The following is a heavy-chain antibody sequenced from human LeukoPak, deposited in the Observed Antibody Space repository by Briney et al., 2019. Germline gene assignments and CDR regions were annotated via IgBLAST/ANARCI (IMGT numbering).Heavy chain of an antibody. V-gene: IGHV1-2*02. CDR2: INPNSGGT. D-gene: IGHD3-10*01. CDR1: GYTFTGYY. Sequence: GASVKVSCKASGYTFTGYYMLWVRQAPGQGLEWMGWINPNSGGTNYAQKFQGRVTMTRDTSISTAYMEVSRLTFDDTAVYYCARGRDRGVIDFDYWGQGTLVTVSS. CDR3: ARGRDRGVIDFDY. J-gene: IGHJ4*02.